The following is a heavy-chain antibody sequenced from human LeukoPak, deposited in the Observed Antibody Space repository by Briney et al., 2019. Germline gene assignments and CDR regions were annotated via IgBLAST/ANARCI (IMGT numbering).Heavy chain of an antibody. CDR3: ARYYYDSRGYYSYYFDS. J-gene: IGHJ4*02. D-gene: IGHD3-22*01. Sequence: SETLSLTCTVSGHSISSGNYWGWVRQPPGMGLEWLGSVYHTGTTYNNPSLKSRVTISIDTPKNAFSLKLTSVTDAGTAVYYCARYYYDSRGYYSYYFDSWGPGTLVTVSS. V-gene: IGHV4-38-2*02. CDR1: GHSISSGNY. CDR2: VYHTGTT.